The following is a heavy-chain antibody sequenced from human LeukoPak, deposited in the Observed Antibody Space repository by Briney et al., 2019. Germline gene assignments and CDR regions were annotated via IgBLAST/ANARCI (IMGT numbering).Heavy chain of an antibody. V-gene: IGHV3-30*02. Sequence: GALRLSCATSGFTFSSFGMHWVRQAPGKGLEWVAFIQYDGSKICYSVSVKGRFTISRENSKDTLFLQMNILRAEDTAVYCCAQRNGYSPPYLAYWGQGSLVTVSS. CDR1: GFTFSSFG. J-gene: IGHJ4*02. CDR2: IQYDGSKI. D-gene: IGHD5-12*01. CDR3: AQRNGYSPPYLAY.